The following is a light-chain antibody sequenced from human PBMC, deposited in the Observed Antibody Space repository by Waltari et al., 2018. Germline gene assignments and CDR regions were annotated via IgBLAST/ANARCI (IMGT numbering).Light chain of an antibody. CDR1: HSLRSTY. V-gene: IGKV3-20*01. J-gene: IGKJ2*01. CDR3: QQYGSSPYT. Sequence: EIVLTQSPGTLSLSPGERATLSCRAGHSLRSTYLAWDQQKPGQAPRLRIYGASNRATGIPDRFSGSGSGTDFTLTIKRLEPEDFAVYYCQQYGSSPYTFGQGTKLEIK. CDR2: GAS.